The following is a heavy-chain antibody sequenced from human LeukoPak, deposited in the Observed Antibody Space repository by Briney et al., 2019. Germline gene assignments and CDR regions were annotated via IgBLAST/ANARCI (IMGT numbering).Heavy chain of an antibody. CDR2: NYYSGCT. CDR3: AREREVTAIRHWYFDL. J-gene: IGHJ2*01. D-gene: IGHD2-21*02. V-gene: IGHV4-59*01. CDR1: GGSISSYY. Sequence: PSETLSLTCTVSGGSISSYYWSWIRQPPGKRLEGIGDNYYSGCTNYNPSLKSRVTISVDTSKNQFSLKLTSVTAADTAVYYCAREREVTAIRHWYFDLWGRGTLVTVSS.